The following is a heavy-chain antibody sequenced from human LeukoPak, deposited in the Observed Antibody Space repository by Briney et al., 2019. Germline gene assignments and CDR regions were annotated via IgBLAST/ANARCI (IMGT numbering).Heavy chain of an antibody. CDR2: TSSSRSHT. J-gene: IGHJ3*02. CDR1: GFTFSDYY. CDR3: ARRYCSGGSCYKTGDMGAFDI. D-gene: IGHD2-15*01. V-gene: IGHV3-11*06. Sequence: PGGSLRLSCAGSGFTFSDYYMSWIRQAPGKGPEWLSKTSSSRSHTTYSDSVKGRFTISRDNAKNSVYLQMNSLRAEDTAVYYCARRYCSGGSCYKTGDMGAFDIWGQGTMVTVSS.